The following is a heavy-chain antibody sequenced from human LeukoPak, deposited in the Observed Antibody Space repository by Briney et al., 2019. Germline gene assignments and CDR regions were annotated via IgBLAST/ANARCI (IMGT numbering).Heavy chain of an antibody. D-gene: IGHD6-13*01. J-gene: IGHJ5*02. V-gene: IGHV4-39*07. Sequence: SETLSLTCTVSGGSISSSSYYWGWIRQPPGKGLEWIGSIYYSGSTYYNPSLKSRVTISVDTSKNQFSLKLSSVTAADTAVYYCARGLGAQGSSWYEPNWFDPWGQGTLVTVSS. CDR2: IYYSGST. CDR1: GGSISSSSYY. CDR3: ARGLGAQGSSWYEPNWFDP.